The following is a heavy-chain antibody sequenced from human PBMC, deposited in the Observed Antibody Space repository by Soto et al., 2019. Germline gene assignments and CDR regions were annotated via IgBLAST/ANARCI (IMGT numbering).Heavy chain of an antibody. D-gene: IGHD6-19*01. CDR1: GFTFSSYA. CDR3: AKEGSGWYPIETNYFDY. J-gene: IGHJ4*02. CDR2: ISGSGGST. V-gene: IGHV3-23*01. Sequence: EVQLLESGGGLVQPGGSLRLSCAASGFTFSSYAMSWVRQAPGKGLEWVSAISGSGGSTYYADSVKGRFTISRDNSKNTLYLKMNSLRAEDTAVYYCAKEGSGWYPIETNYFDYWGQGTLVTVSS.